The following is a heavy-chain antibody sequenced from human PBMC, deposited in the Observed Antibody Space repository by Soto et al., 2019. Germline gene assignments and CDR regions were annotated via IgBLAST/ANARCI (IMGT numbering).Heavy chain of an antibody. CDR2: IYYSGST. Sequence: QVQLQESGPGLVKPSQTLSLTCTVSGGSISSGDYYWSWIRQPPGKGLEWIGYIYYSGSTYYNPSLKTRVTISVDTSQNQFSLKLSSVTAADTAVYYCATVVWGSYRPSFNWFDPWGQGTLVTVSS. CDR1: GGSISSGDYY. V-gene: IGHV4-30-4*01. J-gene: IGHJ5*02. D-gene: IGHD3-16*02. CDR3: ATVVWGSYRPSFNWFDP.